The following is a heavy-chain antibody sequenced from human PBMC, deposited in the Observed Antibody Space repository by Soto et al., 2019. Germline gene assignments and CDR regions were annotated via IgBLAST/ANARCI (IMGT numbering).Heavy chain of an antibody. CDR2: IKSNTDGGTI. D-gene: IGHD6-6*01. CDR3: TTGNSPHGSSWGSDYYYYGMDF. CDR1: GFTFRKAW. V-gene: IGHV3-15*07. Sequence: EVQLVESGGGLEEPGGSLRLSCAASGFTFRKAWMNWVRQAPGKGLEWVGRIKSNTDGGTIDYAVPVKGRFTISRDDSKTTLYLQLNSLKTDDTAVYYCTTGNSPHGSSWGSDYYYYGMDFWGQGTTVTVSS. J-gene: IGHJ6*02.